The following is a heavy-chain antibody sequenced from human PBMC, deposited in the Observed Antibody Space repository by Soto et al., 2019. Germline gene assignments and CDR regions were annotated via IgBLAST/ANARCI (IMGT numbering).Heavy chain of an antibody. J-gene: IGHJ4*02. CDR1: GASVVNGNW. Sequence: QVQLQESGPGLVRTSGTLSLTCSVSGASVVNGNWWSWVRQSPGKGLEWIGEVSLAGRNHYNPSLQSRVTISLDESKNQFSLILTSVTVADAAIYYCARGFQYWLPTFDWGRGTLVTVS. V-gene: IGHV4-4*02. CDR3: ARGFQYWLPTFD. CDR2: VSLAGRN. D-gene: IGHD3-10*01.